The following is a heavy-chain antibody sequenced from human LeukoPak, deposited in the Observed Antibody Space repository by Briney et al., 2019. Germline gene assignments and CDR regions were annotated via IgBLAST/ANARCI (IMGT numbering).Heavy chain of an antibody. J-gene: IGHJ6*03. CDR3: AKGLRTGVGPYMGYHYYMDV. Sequence: PGGSLRLSCAASGFTFSSYAMSWVRQAPGKGLEWVSAISGSGGNTYYADSVKGRFTISRDNSYNTVSLQMNSLRDEDTGVYYCAKGLRTGVGPYMGYHYYMDVWGKGATVTVSS. CDR1: GFTFSSYA. V-gene: IGHV3-23*01. D-gene: IGHD3-16*01. CDR2: ISGSGGNT.